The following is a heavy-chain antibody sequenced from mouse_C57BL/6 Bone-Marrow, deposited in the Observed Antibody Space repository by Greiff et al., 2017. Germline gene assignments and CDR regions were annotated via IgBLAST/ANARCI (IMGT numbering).Heavy chain of an antibody. CDR1: GYSITSGYG. Sequence: VQLQQSGPGLVKPSQSLSLTCTVTGYSITSGYGWNWIRQFPGNKLEWMGYISYSGSTNYNPSLKSRISITRDTSKNQYFLQLNSVTTEDTATYYCARTARIKYWGQGTTLTVSS. CDR3: ARTARIKY. CDR2: ISYSGST. V-gene: IGHV3-2*02. J-gene: IGHJ2*01. D-gene: IGHD1-2*01.